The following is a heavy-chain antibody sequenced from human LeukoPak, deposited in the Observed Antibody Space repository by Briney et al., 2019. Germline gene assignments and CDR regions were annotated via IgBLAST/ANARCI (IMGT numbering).Heavy chain of an antibody. J-gene: IGHJ4*02. D-gene: IGHD2-2*01. V-gene: IGHV1-8*01. CDR3: ARGTPESTTSDY. CDR2: LRPASGSS. Sequence: ASVKVSCKASGYIFTSYGISWVRQAAGQGLEWIGWLRPASGSSGYAQKFQGRVTMTRSTSTRTAYMELRSLTSEDTAVYYCARGTPESTTSDYWGQGTLVTVSS. CDR1: GYIFTSYG.